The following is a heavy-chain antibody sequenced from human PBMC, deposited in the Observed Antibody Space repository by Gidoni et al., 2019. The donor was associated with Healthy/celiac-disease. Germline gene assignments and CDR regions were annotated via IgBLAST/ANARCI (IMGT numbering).Heavy chain of an antibody. CDR2: IDPSDSYT. CDR3: ARRPLNSGSYRNWFDP. CDR1: GYSFTSYW. D-gene: IGHD1-26*01. Sequence: ELQLVQSGAEVKKPGASLRISCQGSGYSFTSYWISWVRQMPGKGLEWMGRIDPSDSYTNYSPSFQGHVTISADKSISTAYLQWSSLKAADTAMYYCARRPLNSGSYRNWFDPWGQGTLVTVSS. V-gene: IGHV5-10-1*01. J-gene: IGHJ5*02.